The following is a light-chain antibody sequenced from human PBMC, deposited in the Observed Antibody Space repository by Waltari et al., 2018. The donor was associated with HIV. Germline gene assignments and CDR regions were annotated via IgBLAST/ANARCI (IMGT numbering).Light chain of an antibody. CDR2: CNN. J-gene: IGLJ2*01. Sequence: QSVLTQPPSASGTPGPRVPSSCSGSRSNIGSHIVNWYQQRPGKAPKLLIYCNNQRPSGVPDRFSGSKSGPSASLAISGLQSEDEADYYCAAWDDSLNGVVFGGGTKLTVL. V-gene: IGLV1-44*01. CDR1: RSNIGSHI. CDR3: AAWDDSLNGVV.